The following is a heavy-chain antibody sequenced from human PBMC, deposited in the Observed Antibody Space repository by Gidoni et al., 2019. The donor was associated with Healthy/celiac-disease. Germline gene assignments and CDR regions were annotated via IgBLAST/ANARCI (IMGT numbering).Heavy chain of an antibody. CDR1: GVTFSSYA. Sequence: QVQLVQSGAEVKTPGSSVKVSCKASGVTFSSYAISWVRQAPGQGLEWMGGIIPIFGTANYAQKFQGRVTITADESTSTAYMELSSLRSEDTAVYYCAGERADSYFDYWGQGTLVTVSS. CDR3: AGERADSYFDY. CDR2: IIPIFGTA. D-gene: IGHD6-13*01. J-gene: IGHJ4*02. V-gene: IGHV1-69*01.